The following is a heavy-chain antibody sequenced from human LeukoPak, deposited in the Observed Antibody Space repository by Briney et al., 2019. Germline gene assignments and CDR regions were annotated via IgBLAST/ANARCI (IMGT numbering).Heavy chain of an antibody. V-gene: IGHV1-69*13. D-gene: IGHD1-26*01. Sequence: GASVKVSCKASGGTFSSYAISWVRQAPGQGLEWMGGIIPIFGTANYAQKFQGRVTITADESTSTAYMELSSLRSEDTAVYYCARESGSYYQRFNYWGQGTLVTVSS. CDR1: GGTFSSYA. J-gene: IGHJ4*02. CDR3: ARESGSYYQRFNY. CDR2: IIPIFGTA.